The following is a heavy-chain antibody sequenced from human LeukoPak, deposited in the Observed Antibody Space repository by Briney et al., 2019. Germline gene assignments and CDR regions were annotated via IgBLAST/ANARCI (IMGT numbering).Heavy chain of an antibody. CDR2: LRGDGET. CDR3: AKASWVSNVDTVL. D-gene: IGHD5-18*01. V-gene: IGHV3-23*01. J-gene: IGHJ4*02. Sequence: GGSLRLSCAASGFTFSNYAMSWVRQAPAGGLEWVSSLRGDGETFYADSVKGRFTLSRDDSRNTVYLQLNNLRVEDTAVYYCAKASWVSNVDTVLWGQGTLVTVSS. CDR1: GFTFSNYA.